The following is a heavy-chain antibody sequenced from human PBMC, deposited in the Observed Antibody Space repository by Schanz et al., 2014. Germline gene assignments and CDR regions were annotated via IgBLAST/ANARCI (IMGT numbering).Heavy chain of an antibody. CDR1: GFTFSSFS. CDR3: ARGEFGRLFPTWFDP. V-gene: IGHV3-48*02. CDR2: ISTSSTTR. J-gene: IGHJ5*02. D-gene: IGHD3-10*01. Sequence: EVQLLESGGGLIQPGGSLRLSCAASGFTFSSFSMNWVRQTPEKGLEWVSYISTSSTTRYYAASLRGRFTISRDDAKNSVYLQMNSLRDEDTAVYYCARGEFGRLFPTWFDPWGQGTLVTVSS.